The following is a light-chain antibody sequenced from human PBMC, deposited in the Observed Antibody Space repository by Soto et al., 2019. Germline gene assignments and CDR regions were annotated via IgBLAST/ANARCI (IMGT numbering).Light chain of an antibody. CDR2: QDS. Sequence: SYELTQPPSVSVSPGQTASITCSGDKLGNKYASWYQQKPGQSPVLVIYQDSKRPSGIPERFSGSNSGNTATLTISGTQAMDEADYCCQAWDSTIVVFGGGTKLTVL. CDR1: KLGNKY. J-gene: IGLJ2*01. CDR3: QAWDSTIVV. V-gene: IGLV3-1*01.